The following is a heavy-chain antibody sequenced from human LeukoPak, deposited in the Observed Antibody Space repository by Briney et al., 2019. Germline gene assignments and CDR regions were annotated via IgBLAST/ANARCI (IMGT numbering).Heavy chain of an antibody. J-gene: IGHJ4*02. CDR3: ARHDFWSGPFDY. V-gene: IGHV1-3*01. D-gene: IGHD3-3*01. CDR2: INAGNGNT. Sequence: GWINAGNGNTKYSQKFQGRVTITRDTSASTAYMELSSLRSEDTAVYYCARHDFWSGPFDYWGQGTLVTVSS.